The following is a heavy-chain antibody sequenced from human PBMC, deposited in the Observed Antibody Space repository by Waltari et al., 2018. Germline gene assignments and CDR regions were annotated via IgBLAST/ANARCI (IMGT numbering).Heavy chain of an antibody. V-gene: IGHV3-21*02. J-gene: IGHJ6*02. CDR2: VSSGASHT. CDR1: EFNFRAYA. CDR3: ARDSFGHGRQSSYHFGMDV. Sequence: EVQLVESGGDLVKPGGSLRLSCVGSEFNFRAYALTWLRQGPGKGLEWLSSVSSGASHTDYADSVKGRFTISRDDAKNSVYLEMKRLRVDDTAVYYCARDSFGHGRQSSYHFGMDVWGQGTTVTVSS. D-gene: IGHD1-26*01.